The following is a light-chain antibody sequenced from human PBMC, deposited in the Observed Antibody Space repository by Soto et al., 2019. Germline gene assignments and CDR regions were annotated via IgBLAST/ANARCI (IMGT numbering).Light chain of an antibody. J-gene: IGKJ4*01. CDR3: QHYDGYPMT. CDR1: QSIRNW. Sequence: DIQMTQSPSALSASVGDRVIITCRASQSIRNWLAWYQQKPGKAPKLLIYKTSTLQSGVPSRFSGSGSGTEFTLTISGLLPDDFATYYCQHYDGYPMTFGGGTKVEI. V-gene: IGKV1-5*03. CDR2: KTS.